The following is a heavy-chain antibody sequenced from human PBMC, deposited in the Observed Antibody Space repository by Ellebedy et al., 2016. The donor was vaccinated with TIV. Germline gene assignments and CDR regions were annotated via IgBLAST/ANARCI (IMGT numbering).Heavy chain of an antibody. D-gene: IGHD6-19*01. CDR2: IYHSGST. J-gene: IGHJ6*02. Sequence: SETLSLXXAVSGGSISSSNWWSWVRQPPGKGLEWIGEIYHSGSTNYNPSLKSRVTISVDKSKNQFSLKLSSVTAADTAVYYCARGLRGVAGPLRGMDVWGQGTTVTVSS. V-gene: IGHV4-4*02. CDR3: ARGLRGVAGPLRGMDV. CDR1: GGSISSSNW.